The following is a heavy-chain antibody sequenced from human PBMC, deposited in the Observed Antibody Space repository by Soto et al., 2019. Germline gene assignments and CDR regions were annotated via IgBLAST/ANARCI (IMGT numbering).Heavy chain of an antibody. CDR1: GFTFSSYS. Sequence: GGSLRLSCAASGFTFSSYSMNWVRQAPGKGLVWVSYISSSSSTIYYADSVKGRFTISRDNAKNSLYLQMNSLRDEDTSVYYCARESRFLEWLSLNWFDPWGQGTLVTVSS. D-gene: IGHD3-3*01. V-gene: IGHV3-48*02. CDR2: ISSSSSTI. CDR3: ARESRFLEWLSLNWFDP. J-gene: IGHJ5*02.